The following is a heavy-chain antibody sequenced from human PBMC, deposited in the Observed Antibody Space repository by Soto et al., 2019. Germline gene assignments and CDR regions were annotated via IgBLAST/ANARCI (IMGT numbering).Heavy chain of an antibody. J-gene: IGHJ4*01. V-gene: IGHV4-61*01. Sequence: QVQLQESGPGLVKPSETLSLTCTVSGGSVSSGSYYWSWIRQPPGKGLEWIGYIYYSGSTNYNPSLKRRFTISVDTSQNRFSLKLSSVTAADTAVYYCASYSSGWYAVSYWGHGTLVTVSS. D-gene: IGHD6-19*01. CDR2: IYYSGST. CDR3: ASYSSGWYAVSY. CDR1: GGSVSSGSYY.